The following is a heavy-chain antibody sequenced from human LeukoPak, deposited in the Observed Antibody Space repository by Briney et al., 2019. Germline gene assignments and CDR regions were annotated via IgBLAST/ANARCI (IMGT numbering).Heavy chain of an antibody. J-gene: IGHJ4*02. CDR2: INPTSGGT. V-gene: IGHV1-2*06. CDR3: ARGQGERELN. Sequence: ASVKVSCKASGYTFTDYYMHWVRQAPGQGLEWMGRINPTSGGTTYAQKLQDRVTMTRDVSITTAYMELNRLRSDDTAVYYCARGQGERELNWGQGTLVTVSS. D-gene: IGHD1-26*01. CDR1: GYTFTDYY.